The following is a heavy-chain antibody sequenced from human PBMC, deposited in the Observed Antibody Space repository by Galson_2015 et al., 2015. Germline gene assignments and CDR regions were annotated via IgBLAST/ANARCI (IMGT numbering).Heavy chain of an antibody. CDR2: MSNDGREK. J-gene: IGHJ5*02. CDR3: ARGESATGWTMDL. D-gene: IGHD6-19*01. CDR1: GFIFSNYA. V-gene: IGHV3-30*03. Sequence: SLRLSCAASGFIFSNYAMHWVRQAPGKGLEWVAEMSNDGREKFYVDSVKGRFTISRDNPEGTVYLQMNSLRSDDTAIYYCARGESATGWTMDLWGQGTLVTVSS.